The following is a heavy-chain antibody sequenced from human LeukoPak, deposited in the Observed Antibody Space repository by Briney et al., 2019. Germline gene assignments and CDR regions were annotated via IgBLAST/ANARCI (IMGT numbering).Heavy chain of an antibody. CDR3: AGSYGSGSPLDY. J-gene: IGHJ4*02. V-gene: IGHV4-59*01. CDR1: GVSISSYY. D-gene: IGHD3-10*01. Sequence: SETLSLTCTVSGVSISSYYWSWIRQPPGKGLEWIGYIYYSGSTNYNPSLKSRVTISVDTSKNQFSLKLSSVTAADTAVHYCAGSYGSGSPLDYWGQGTLVTVSS. CDR2: IYYSGST.